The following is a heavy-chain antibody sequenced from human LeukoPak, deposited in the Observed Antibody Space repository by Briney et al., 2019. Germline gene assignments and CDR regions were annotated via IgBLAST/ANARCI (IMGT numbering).Heavy chain of an antibody. CDR2: ISSSGSTI. J-gene: IGHJ3*02. Sequence: GGSLRLSCAASGFTFSDYYMSWIRQAPGKGLEWGAYISSSGSTIYYADSVKGRFTISRDNAKNPLYLQMSSLSAEDTAVYYCARDKGTYYGSEAAFDIWGPGTMVTVSS. CDR3: ARDKGTYYGSEAAFDI. V-gene: IGHV3-11*01. D-gene: IGHD3-10*01. CDR1: GFTFSDYY.